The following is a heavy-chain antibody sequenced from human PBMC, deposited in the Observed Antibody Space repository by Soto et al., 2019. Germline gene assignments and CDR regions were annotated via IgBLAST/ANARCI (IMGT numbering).Heavy chain of an antibody. V-gene: IGHV1-3*01. Sequence: ASVKVSCKASGYTFTSYAMHWVRQAPGQRLEWMGWINAGNGNTKYSQKFQGRVTITRDTSASTAYMELSSLRSEDTAVYYCARLRWELPDYYYYGMDVWGQGTTVTVSS. CDR3: ARLRWELPDYYYYGMDV. J-gene: IGHJ6*02. D-gene: IGHD1-26*01. CDR1: GYTFTSYA. CDR2: INAGNGNT.